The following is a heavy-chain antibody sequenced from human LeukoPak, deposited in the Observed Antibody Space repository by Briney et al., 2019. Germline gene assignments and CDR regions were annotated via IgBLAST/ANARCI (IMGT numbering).Heavy chain of an antibody. CDR1: GGSFSGYY. V-gene: IGHV4-34*01. D-gene: IGHD3-3*01. CDR2: TNHSGST. Sequence: PSETLSLTCAVYGGSFSGYYWSWIRQPPGKGLEWIGETNHSGSTNYNPSLKSRVTISVDTSKNQFSLKLSSVTAADTAVYYCARVDHYDFWSGYLDYWGQGTLVTVSS. J-gene: IGHJ4*02. CDR3: ARVDHYDFWSGYLDY.